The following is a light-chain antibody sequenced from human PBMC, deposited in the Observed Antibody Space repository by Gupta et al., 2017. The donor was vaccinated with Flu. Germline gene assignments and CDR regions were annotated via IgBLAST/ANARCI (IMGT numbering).Light chain of an antibody. V-gene: IGKV1-5*03. CDR1: ETINNW. J-gene: IGKJ2*01. Sequence: DRVTITCRASETINNWLAWFQQKPGKAPKLLIYKVSFLVSGVPSRFSGSGSGTEFTLTISSLQPDDFSTYYCQQYNSYYTFGQGTHLEIK. CDR2: KVS. CDR3: QQYNSYYT.